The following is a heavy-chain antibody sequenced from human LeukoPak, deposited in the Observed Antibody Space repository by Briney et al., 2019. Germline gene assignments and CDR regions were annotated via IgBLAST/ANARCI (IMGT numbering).Heavy chain of an antibody. Sequence: PGGSLRLSCAASGFTFSNAWMSWVRQAPGKGLEWVGRIRSKANSYATAYAASVKGRFTISRDDSKNTAYLQMNSLKTEDTAVYYCTGGEWLNAFDIWGQGTMVTVSS. J-gene: IGHJ3*02. V-gene: IGHV3-73*01. D-gene: IGHD6-19*01. CDR3: TGGEWLNAFDI. CDR2: IRSKANSYAT. CDR1: GFTFSNAW.